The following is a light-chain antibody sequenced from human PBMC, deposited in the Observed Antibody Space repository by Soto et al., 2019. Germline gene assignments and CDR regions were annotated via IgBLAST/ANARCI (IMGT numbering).Light chain of an antibody. V-gene: IGKV1-5*03. CDR2: EAS. J-gene: IGKJ1*01. Sequence: DIQMTQSPSTLSASVGDRVTITCRASQSISSWLAWYQQKPGKAPKLLIYEASSVESGVPSRFSGSGSGTESALTISSLQPDDFANYYCQQYNSYWTCGQGTKVEIK. CDR3: QQYNSYWT. CDR1: QSISSW.